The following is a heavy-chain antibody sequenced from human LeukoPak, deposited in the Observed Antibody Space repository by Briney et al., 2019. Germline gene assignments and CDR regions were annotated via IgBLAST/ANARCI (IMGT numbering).Heavy chain of an antibody. Sequence: QPGGSLRLSCAASGFTFSTYCMHWVRQAPGKGPMWVSRICPDGTVTNYADSVKARFIISRDNARNTVYLQMNSLRAEDTAVYYCAKAFYWYFDLWGRGTLVTVSS. CDR3: AKAFYWYFDL. CDR2: ICPDGTVT. CDR1: GFTFSTYC. J-gene: IGHJ2*01. V-gene: IGHV3-74*01.